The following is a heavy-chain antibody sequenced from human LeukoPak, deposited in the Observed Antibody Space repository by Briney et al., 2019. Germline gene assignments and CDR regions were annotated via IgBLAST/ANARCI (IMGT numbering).Heavy chain of an antibody. D-gene: IGHD6-13*01. Sequence: SETLSLTCTVSGGSIIDSSYYWGWIRQPPGKGLEWIGNIYYFGTTLHNPSLKSRVTMSVDTSKNQFSLKLSSVTAADTVVYYCARDSHAWYGQYYFDFWGQGALVTVSS. CDR1: GGSIIDSSYY. J-gene: IGHJ4*02. CDR3: ARDSHAWYGQYYFDF. CDR2: IYYFGTT. V-gene: IGHV4-39*07.